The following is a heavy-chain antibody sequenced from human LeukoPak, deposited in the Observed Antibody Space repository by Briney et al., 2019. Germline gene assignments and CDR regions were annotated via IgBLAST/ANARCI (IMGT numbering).Heavy chain of an antibody. V-gene: IGHV1-18*01. CDR1: GHTFTSYG. CDR3: ARDPLRGGDYV. D-gene: IGHD2-21*02. J-gene: IGHJ4*02. CDR2: ISAYNGNT. Sequence: ASVKVSCKASGHTFTSYGMSWVRQAPGQGLEWMGWISAYNGNTNYAQKLQGRVTMTTDTSASTAYMELGSLRSDDTAVYYCARDPLRGGDYVWGQGTLVTVSS.